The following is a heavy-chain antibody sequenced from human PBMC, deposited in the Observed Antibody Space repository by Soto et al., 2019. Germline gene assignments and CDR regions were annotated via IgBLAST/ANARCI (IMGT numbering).Heavy chain of an antibody. D-gene: IGHD3-16*02. CDR2: ISSSSSYI. J-gene: IGHJ4*02. CDR1: GFTFSSYS. CDR3: AREALWGSYRPIDY. V-gene: IGHV3-21*01. Sequence: GGSLRLSCAASGFTFSSYSMNWVRQAPGKGLEWVSSISSSSSYIYYADSVKGRFTISRDNAKNSLYLQMNSLRAEDTAVYYCAREALWGSYRPIDYWGQGTLVTVSS.